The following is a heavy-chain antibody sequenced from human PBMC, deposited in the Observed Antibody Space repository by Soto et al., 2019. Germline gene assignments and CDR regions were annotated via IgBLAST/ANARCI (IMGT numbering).Heavy chain of an antibody. J-gene: IGHJ5*02. CDR3: ARSEPTTYYYGSGSSNWFDP. CDR2: IYYSGST. Sequence: WETLSLTCTVSGGSISSYYWSWIRQPPGKGLEWIGYIYYSGSTNYNPSLKSRVTISVDTSKNQFSLKLSSVTAADTAVCYCARSEPTTYYYGSGSSNWFDPWGQGTLVTVSS. V-gene: IGHV4-59*01. D-gene: IGHD3-10*01. CDR1: GGSISSYY.